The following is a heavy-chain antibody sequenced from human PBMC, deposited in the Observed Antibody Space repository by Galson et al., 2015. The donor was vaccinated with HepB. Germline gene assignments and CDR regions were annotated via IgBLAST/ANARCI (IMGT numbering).Heavy chain of an antibody. CDR2: INPANGGT. CDR1: GYTFTAYS. J-gene: IGHJ1*01. CDR3: ARDGIWSESALSIFSY. V-gene: IGHV1-2*06. Sequence: SVKVSCKASGYTFTAYSIHWVRQSPGQQLEWMGRINPANGGTVYSPRFQGRVSMTRDASLRTIYMELNSLRSDDAAVYYCARDGIWSESALSIFSYWGQGPLVTVSS. D-gene: IGHD3-3*01.